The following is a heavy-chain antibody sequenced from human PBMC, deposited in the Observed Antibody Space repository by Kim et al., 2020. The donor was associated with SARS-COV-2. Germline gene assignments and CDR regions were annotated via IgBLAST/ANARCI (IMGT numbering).Heavy chain of an antibody. CDR3: AREPARRADY. V-gene: IGHV3-23*01. J-gene: IGHJ4*02. CDR2: ST. Sequence: STLHAGPVEGRFTISRDNSENTLHLQMGSLRVEDTGVYYCAREPARRADYWGRGTLVTVSS.